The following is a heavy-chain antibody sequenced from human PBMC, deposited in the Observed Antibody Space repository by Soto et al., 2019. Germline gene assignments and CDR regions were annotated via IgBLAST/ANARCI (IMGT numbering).Heavy chain of an antibody. J-gene: IGHJ4*02. D-gene: IGHD2-15*01. CDR1: GFTFSTYG. V-gene: IGHV3-33*01. Sequence: GGSLRLSCAASGFTFSTYGMHWVRQAPGKGLVWVAVIWYDGSNKYYADSVKGRFTISRDNSKNTLYLQMNSLRAEDTAVYYCARDGYCSGGSGYSVPVFYYWGQGTLVTVSS. CDR3: ARDGYCSGGSGYSVPVFYY. CDR2: IWYDGSNK.